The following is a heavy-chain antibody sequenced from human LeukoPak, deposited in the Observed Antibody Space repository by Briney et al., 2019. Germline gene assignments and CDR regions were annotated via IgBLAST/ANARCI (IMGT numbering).Heavy chain of an antibody. Sequence: SVKVSCKASGGTFSSYAISWVRQAPGQGLEWMGRIIPIFGTANYAQKFQGRVTITTDESTSTAYMELSSLRSEDTAVYYCARDRGDYVWGSYRYTLDYWGQGTLVTVSS. D-gene: IGHD3-16*02. J-gene: IGHJ4*02. CDR1: GGTFSSYA. CDR2: IIPIFGTA. CDR3: ARDRGDYVWGSYRYTLDY. V-gene: IGHV1-69*05.